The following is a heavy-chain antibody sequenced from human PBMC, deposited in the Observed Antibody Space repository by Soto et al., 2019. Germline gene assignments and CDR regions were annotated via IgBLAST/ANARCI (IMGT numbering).Heavy chain of an antibody. J-gene: IGHJ4*02. V-gene: IGHV1-69*01. Sequence: QVQLVQSGAEVKKPGSSVKVSCKASGGTFSSYAISWVRQAPGQGLEWMGGIIPIFGTANYAQKFQGRVTITADESTSTAYRERSSLRSEDTAVYYGAREGASGSHIGYWGQGTLVTVSS. CDR3: AREGASGSHIGY. D-gene: IGHD3-22*01. CDR2: IIPIFGTA. CDR1: GGTFSSYA.